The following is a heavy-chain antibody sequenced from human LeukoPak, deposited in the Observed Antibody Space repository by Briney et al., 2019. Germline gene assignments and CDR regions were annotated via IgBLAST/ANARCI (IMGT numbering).Heavy chain of an antibody. CDR1: GGSFSGYY. V-gene: IGHV4-34*01. CDR2: INHSGST. Sequence: SETLSLTCAVYGGSFSGYYWSWIRQPPGKGLEWIGEINHSGSTNYNPSLKSRVTISVDTSKNQFSLKLCSVTAADTAVYYCASGSGAPVWFDPWGQGTLVTVSS. J-gene: IGHJ5*02. CDR3: ASGSGAPVWFDP. D-gene: IGHD7-27*01.